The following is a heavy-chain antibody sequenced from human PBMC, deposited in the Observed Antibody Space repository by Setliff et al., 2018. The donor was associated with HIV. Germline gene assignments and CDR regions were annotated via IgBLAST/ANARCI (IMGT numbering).Heavy chain of an antibody. CDR1: GGTFSSYA. CDR3: AKVGSSESLSADWFVP. Sequence: SVKVSCKASGGTFSSYAISWVRQAPGQGLEWMGGIIPIFGTANYAQKFQGRVTITTDESTSTAYMELSSLRSEDTAVYYCAKVGSSESLSADWFVPWGQGTLVTVSS. D-gene: IGHD2-2*01. CDR2: IIPIFGTA. J-gene: IGHJ5*02. V-gene: IGHV1-69*05.